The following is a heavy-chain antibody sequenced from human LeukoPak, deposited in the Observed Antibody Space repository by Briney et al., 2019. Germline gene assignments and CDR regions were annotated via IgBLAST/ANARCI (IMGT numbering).Heavy chain of an antibody. Sequence: GASVKVSCKASGYIFTSYDINWGRQATGQGLEWMGWMNPNSGNTGYAQKFQGRVTMTRNTSISTAYMELSSLRSEDTAVYYCARVYYGSGSQYYYYGMDVWGQGTTVTVSS. D-gene: IGHD3-10*01. CDR3: ARVYYGSGSQYYYYGMDV. CDR2: MNPNSGNT. V-gene: IGHV1-8*01. J-gene: IGHJ6*02. CDR1: GYIFTSYD.